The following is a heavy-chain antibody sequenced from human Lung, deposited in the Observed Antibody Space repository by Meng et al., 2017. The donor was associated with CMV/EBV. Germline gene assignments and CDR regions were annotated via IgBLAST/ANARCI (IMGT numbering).Heavy chain of an antibody. CDR2: IFSNDEK. CDR3: ARIPAAIGGYYYGMDV. V-gene: IGHV2-26*01. D-gene: IGHD2-2*01. Sequence: SGPTLVKPTETLTLTCTVSGFSLSNARMGVSWIRQPPGKALEWLAHIFSNDEKSYSTSLKSRLTISKDTSKSQVVLTMTNMDPVDTATYYCARIPAAIGGYYYGMDVWGQGTTVTVSS. CDR1: GFSLSNARMG. J-gene: IGHJ6*02.